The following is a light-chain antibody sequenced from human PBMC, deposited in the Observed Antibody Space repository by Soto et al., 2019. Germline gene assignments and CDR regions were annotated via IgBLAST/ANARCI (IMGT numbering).Light chain of an antibody. V-gene: IGLV2-14*01. CDR3: SSYTSSSTLLYV. CDR2: DVS. Sequence: QSVLTQPASVSGSPGQSITISCTGTSSDVGGYNYVSWHQQHPGKAPKLMIYDVSNRPSGVSNRFSGSKSGNTASLTISGLQAEDEADYYCSSYTSSSTLLYVFGTGTQLTVL. J-gene: IGLJ1*01. CDR1: SSDVGGYNY.